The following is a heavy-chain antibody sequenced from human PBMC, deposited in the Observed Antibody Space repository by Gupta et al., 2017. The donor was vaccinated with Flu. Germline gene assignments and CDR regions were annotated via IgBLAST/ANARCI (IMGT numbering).Heavy chain of an antibody. Sequence: QVQLVESGGGVVQPGRSLRLSCAASGFTFSSYGMHWVRQAPGKGLDWVAVIWYDGSNKYYADSVKGRFTISRDNSKNTLYLQMNSLRAEDTAVYYCAREISSGWPFDAFDIWGQGTMVTVSS. V-gene: IGHV3-33*01. CDR2: IWYDGSNK. CDR1: GFTFSSYG. J-gene: IGHJ3*02. D-gene: IGHD6-19*01. CDR3: AREISSGWPFDAFDI.